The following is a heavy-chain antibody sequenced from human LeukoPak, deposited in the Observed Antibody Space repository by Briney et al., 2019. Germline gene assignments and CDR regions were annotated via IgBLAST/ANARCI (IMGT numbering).Heavy chain of an antibody. J-gene: IGHJ4*02. CDR3: ARDYYYDSSGYCPFDY. CDR2: IYPEDGET. Sequence: ASVRLSCTVSGYTLTELSMHWVRQAPGKGLEWMGGIYPEDGETIYAQKFQGRVTITEDTYTNTDYMEQSSLRYEATAVYYCARDYYYDSSGYCPFDYWGQGALVTVSS. D-gene: IGHD3-22*01. CDR1: GYTLTELS. V-gene: IGHV1-24*01.